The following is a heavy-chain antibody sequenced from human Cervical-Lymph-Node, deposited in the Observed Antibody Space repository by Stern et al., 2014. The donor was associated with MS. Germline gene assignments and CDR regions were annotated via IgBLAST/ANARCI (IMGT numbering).Heavy chain of an antibody. CDR2: IIPIFGTA. CDR1: GGTFSSYA. CDR3: ARDRLAAAGSLYYYGMDV. Sequence: QLVQSGAEVKKPGSSVKVSCKASGGTFSSYAISWVRQAPGQGLEWMGGIIPIFGTANYAKKFQGRVTITADESTSTAYMELSSLRSEDTAVYYCARDRLAAAGSLYYYGMDVWGQGTTVTVSS. J-gene: IGHJ6*02. V-gene: IGHV1-69*01. D-gene: IGHD6-13*01.